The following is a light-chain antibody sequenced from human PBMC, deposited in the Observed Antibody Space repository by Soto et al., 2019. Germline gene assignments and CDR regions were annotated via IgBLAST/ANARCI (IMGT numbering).Light chain of an antibody. V-gene: IGKV3-15*01. CDR3: QQYNNWPIT. Sequence: EIRMTQSPGTLSVSPGERATLSCRAAQGVTTNFAWYQQKSGQSPRLLIYDVSNRATGIPARFSGSGSGTEFTLTISSLQSEDFAVYYCQQYNNWPITFGQGTRLEI. J-gene: IGKJ5*01. CDR2: DVS. CDR1: QGVTTN.